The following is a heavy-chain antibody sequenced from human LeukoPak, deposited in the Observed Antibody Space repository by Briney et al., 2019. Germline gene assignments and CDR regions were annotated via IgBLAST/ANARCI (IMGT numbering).Heavy chain of an antibody. CDR2: IHYTGNT. CDR1: GGSVGSSAFY. D-gene: IGHD2-15*01. V-gene: IGHV4-39*01. Sequence: PSETLSLTCTVSGGSVGSSAFYRGWIRQPPGKGLEWIGSIHYTGNTYYNSSLRNRVTISVDSPRNQFSLRLTSVTAADTAVYYCARHSSRLRHFDSWGQGTLVTVSS. CDR3: ARHSSRLRHFDS. J-gene: IGHJ4*02.